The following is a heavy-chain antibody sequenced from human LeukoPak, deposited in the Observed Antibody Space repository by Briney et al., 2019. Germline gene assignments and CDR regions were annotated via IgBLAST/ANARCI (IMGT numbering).Heavy chain of an antibody. D-gene: IGHD4-17*01. CDR3: ARFLTTVTYGEGFDL. V-gene: IGHV4-34*01. Sequence: PSETLSLTCAVYGGSFSGYYWSWIRQPPGKGLEWIGEINHSGSTNYNPSLKSRVTISVDTSKNQFSLKLSSVTAADTAVYYCARFLTTVTYGEGFDLWGRGTLVTVPS. CDR2: INHSGST. J-gene: IGHJ2*01. CDR1: GGSFSGYY.